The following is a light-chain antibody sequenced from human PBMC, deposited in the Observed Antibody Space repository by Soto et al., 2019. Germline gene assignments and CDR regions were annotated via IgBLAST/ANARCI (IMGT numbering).Light chain of an antibody. J-gene: IGKJ4*01. CDR1: QSVNNY. CDR2: DAS. V-gene: IGKV3-11*01. CDR3: HQRSNWPLT. Sequence: EIVLTQSPATLSLSPGERATLSCRASQSVNNYLAWYQQKPGQAPRLLIYDASSRATDIPARFSGSGSWTDFTLTISSREPEDVATNYCHQRSNWPLTFGGGTKVEIK.